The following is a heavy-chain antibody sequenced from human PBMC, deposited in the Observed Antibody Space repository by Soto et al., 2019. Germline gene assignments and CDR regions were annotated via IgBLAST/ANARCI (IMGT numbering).Heavy chain of an antibody. CDR1: GGSFSGYY. Sequence: SETLSLTCAVYGGSFSGYYWSWIRQPPGKGLEWIGEINHSGSTNYNPSLKSRVTISVDTSKNQFSLKLSSVTAADTAVYYCARGLCHYDILTGYSADAFDIWGQGTMVTVSS. CDR3: ARGLCHYDILTGYSADAFDI. J-gene: IGHJ3*02. V-gene: IGHV4-34*01. CDR2: INHSGST. D-gene: IGHD3-9*01.